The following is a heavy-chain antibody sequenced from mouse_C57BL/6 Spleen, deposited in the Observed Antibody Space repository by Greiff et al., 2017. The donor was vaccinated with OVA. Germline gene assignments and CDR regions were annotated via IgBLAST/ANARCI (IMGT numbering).Heavy chain of an antibody. D-gene: IGHD2-3*01. CDR2: IHPNSGST. CDR3: ARYIYDGYYVGAMDY. Sequence: QVQLKQPGAELVKPGASVKLSCKASGYTFTSYWMHWVKQRPGQGLEWIGMIHPNSGSTNYNEKFKSKATLTVDKSSSTAYMQLSSLTSEDSAVYYCARYIYDGYYVGAMDYWGQGTSVTVSS. CDR1: GYTFTSYW. V-gene: IGHV1-64*01. J-gene: IGHJ4*01.